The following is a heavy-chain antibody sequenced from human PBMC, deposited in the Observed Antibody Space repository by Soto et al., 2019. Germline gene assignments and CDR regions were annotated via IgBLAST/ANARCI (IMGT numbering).Heavy chain of an antibody. V-gene: IGHV3-30*04. J-gene: IGHJ4*01. D-gene: IGHD6-19*01. Sequence: GSLRLSGXAFGLIFSAYAMVWVRQPLGKRLEWVAAISHDGPNKYYADSIKGRFTISRDNSANTLLRQVNSLRREDTDLCYCGRDRTRYSSGWYGIDFWGDGTLVTVGS. CDR2: ISHDGPNK. CDR3: GRDRTRYSSGWYGIDF. CDR1: GLIFSAYA.